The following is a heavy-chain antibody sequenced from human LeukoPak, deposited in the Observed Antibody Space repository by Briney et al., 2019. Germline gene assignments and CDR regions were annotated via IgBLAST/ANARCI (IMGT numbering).Heavy chain of an antibody. D-gene: IGHD3-10*02. J-gene: IGHJ1*01. CDR2: ISSSSSTI. V-gene: IGHV3-48*04. CDR3: ARDMFMSDRSFQH. Sequence: GGSLRLSCAASGFTFSSYSMNWVRQAPGKGLEWVSYISSSSSTIYYADSVKGRFTISRDNAKNSLYLQMNSLRAEDTAVYYCARDMFMSDRSFQHWGQGTLVTVSS. CDR1: GFTFSSYS.